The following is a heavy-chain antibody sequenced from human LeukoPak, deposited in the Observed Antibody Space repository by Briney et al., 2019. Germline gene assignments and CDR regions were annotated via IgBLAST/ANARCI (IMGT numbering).Heavy chain of an antibody. CDR1: GGTFSSYA. Sequence: WASVKVSCKASGGTFSSYAISWVRQAPGQGLEWMGRIIPIFGTANYAQKFQGRVTITADESTSTAYMELSSLRSEDTAVYYCASPKGLFDYFDYWGQGTLVTVSS. CDR3: ASPKGLFDYFDY. V-gene: IGHV1-69*13. CDR2: IIPIFGTA. D-gene: IGHD3-22*01. J-gene: IGHJ4*02.